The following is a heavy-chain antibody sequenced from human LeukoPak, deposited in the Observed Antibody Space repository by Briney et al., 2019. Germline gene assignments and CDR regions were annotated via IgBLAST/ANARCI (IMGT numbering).Heavy chain of an antibody. V-gene: IGHV1-18*01. D-gene: IGHD6-19*01. CDR2: ISAYNGNT. Sequence: GASVKVSCKASGYSFSSYGISWVRQAPGQGLEWMGWISAYNGNTDYAQKFQGRVTMTTDTSTSIAYMELRSLRSDDTAVYYCATLGETSGWYPDHWGQGTLVTVSS. CDR3: ATLGETSGWYPDH. CDR1: GYSFSSYG. J-gene: IGHJ4*02.